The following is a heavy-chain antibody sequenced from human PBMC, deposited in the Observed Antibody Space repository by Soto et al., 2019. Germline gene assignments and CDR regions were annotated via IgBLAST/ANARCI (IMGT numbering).Heavy chain of an antibody. D-gene: IGHD6-6*01. J-gene: IGHJ4*02. Sequence: PGGSLRLSCAASGFTFSSYGMHWVRQAPGKGLEWVAVISYDGSNKYYADSVKGRFTISRDNSKNTLYLQMNSLRAEDTAVYYCAKSRIAARPYYFDYWGQGTLVTSPQ. CDR1: GFTFSSYG. V-gene: IGHV3-30*18. CDR3: AKSRIAARPYYFDY. CDR2: ISYDGSNK.